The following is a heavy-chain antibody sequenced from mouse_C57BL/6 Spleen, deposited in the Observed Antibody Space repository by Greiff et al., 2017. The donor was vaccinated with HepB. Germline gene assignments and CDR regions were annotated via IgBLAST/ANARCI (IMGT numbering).Heavy chain of an antibody. CDR2: ISSGGSYT. CDR1: GFTFSSYG. D-gene: IGHD1-1*01. CDR3: ARHFITTVVATRYFDV. J-gene: IGHJ1*03. V-gene: IGHV5-6*01. Sequence: EVKVVESGGDLVKPGGSLKLSCAASGFTFSSYGMSWVRQTPDKRLEWVATISSGGSYTYYPDSVKGRFTISRDNAKNTLYLQMSSLKSEDTAMYYCARHFITTVVATRYFDVWGTGTTVTVSS.